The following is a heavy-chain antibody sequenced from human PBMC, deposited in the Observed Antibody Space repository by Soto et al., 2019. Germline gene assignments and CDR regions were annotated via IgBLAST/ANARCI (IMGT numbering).Heavy chain of an antibody. J-gene: IGHJ6*02. D-gene: IGHD3-3*01. CDR3: ASPTREWLPPARDYYYGMDV. Sequence: QVQLVQSGAEVKKPGSSVKVSCKASGGTFSSYAISWVRQAPGQGLEWMGGSIPIFGTANYAQKFQGRVTITADKSTSTAYMELSSLRSEDTAVYYCASPTREWLPPARDYYYGMDVWGQGTTVTVSS. CDR2: SIPIFGTA. CDR1: GGTFSSYA. V-gene: IGHV1-69*06.